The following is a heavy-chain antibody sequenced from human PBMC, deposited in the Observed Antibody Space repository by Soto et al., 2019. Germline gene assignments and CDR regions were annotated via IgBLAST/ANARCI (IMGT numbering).Heavy chain of an antibody. CDR1: GGTFSSYA. Sequence: QVQLVQSGAEVKKPGSSVKVSCKASGGTFSSYAISWVRQAPGQGLEWMGGIIPIFGTANYAQKFQGRVTITADETTSTVYMELSSLRSEDTAVYYCARANGDSSLYYYYYGMDVWSQGTTVTVSS. CDR3: ARANGDSSLYYYYYGMDV. D-gene: IGHD4-17*01. J-gene: IGHJ6*02. V-gene: IGHV1-69*12. CDR2: IIPIFGTA.